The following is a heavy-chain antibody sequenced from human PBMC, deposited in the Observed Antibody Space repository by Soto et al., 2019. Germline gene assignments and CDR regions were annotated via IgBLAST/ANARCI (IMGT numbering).Heavy chain of an antibody. Sequence: SGPTLVNPTQTLTLTCTFSGFSLSNNGEAVGWFRQSPGKALEWLVLIYWDDDNRYNPTLRTRLSTTKDTSKNQVVLTLTNMEPVDTATFFCARYGATSPAAWFEPWGKGIPVTVSS. CDR3: ARYGATSPAAWFEP. V-gene: IGHV2-5*02. CDR2: IYWDDDN. CDR1: GFSLSNNGEA. D-gene: IGHD1-26*01. J-gene: IGHJ5*02.